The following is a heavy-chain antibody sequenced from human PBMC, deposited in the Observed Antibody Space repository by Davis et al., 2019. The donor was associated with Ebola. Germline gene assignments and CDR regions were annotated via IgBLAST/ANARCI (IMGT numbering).Heavy chain of an antibody. CDR1: GFPFSSYT. V-gene: IGHV3-15*04. D-gene: IGHD1-1*01. CDR3: TTDLVWNGHHDY. Sequence: GESLKISCAASGFPFSSYTMNWVRQAPGKGLEWVGRIGIEAEDKTTDNAASLKGRFILSRDDSKNTLYLQMSSLKTEDTAVYYCTTDLVWNGHHDYWGQGTLVTVSA. CDR2: IGIEAEDKTT. J-gene: IGHJ4*02.